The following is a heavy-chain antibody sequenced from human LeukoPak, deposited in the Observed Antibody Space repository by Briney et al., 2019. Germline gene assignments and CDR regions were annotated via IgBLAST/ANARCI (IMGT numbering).Heavy chain of an antibody. D-gene: IGHD3-10*01. CDR2: IYYSGTT. J-gene: IGHJ4*02. V-gene: IGHV4-39*02. CDR3: XXLINSGSFYMSYFDY. Sequence: SETLSLTCSVSGGSISSSSYYWGWIRQPPGKGLEWIATIYYSGTTYYNPSLKSRITISLDKSKNHFSLKLTSVTAADTAVYYCXXLINSGSFYMSYFDYWGQGTLVTVS. CDR1: GGSISSSSYY.